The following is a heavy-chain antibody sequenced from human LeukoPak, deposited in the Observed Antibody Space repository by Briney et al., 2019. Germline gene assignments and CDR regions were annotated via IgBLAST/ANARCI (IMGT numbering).Heavy chain of an antibody. V-gene: IGHV1-2*02. CDR2: INPNSGGT. J-gene: IGHJ5*02. D-gene: IGHD2-2*01. Sequence: ASVKVSCKASGYTFTGYYMHCVRQAPGQGLEWMGWINPNSGGTNYSQKFQGRVTMTRDTSISTAYMELSRLRSDDTAVDYCARVGDCSCTSCYDWFDPWGQGTLVTVSS. CDR3: ARVGDCSCTSCYDWFDP. CDR1: GYTFTGYY.